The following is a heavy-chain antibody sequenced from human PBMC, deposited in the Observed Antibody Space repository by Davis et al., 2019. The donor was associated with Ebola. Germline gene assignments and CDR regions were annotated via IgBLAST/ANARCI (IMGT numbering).Heavy chain of an antibody. Sequence: GESLKISCAASGFTFSSYWMHWVRQAPGKGLVWVSRINSDGSSTSYADSVKGRFTISRDNAKNTLYLQMNSLRAEDTAVYYCARDCSGGSCSPDPWGQGTLVTVSS. V-gene: IGHV3-74*01. CDR1: GFTFSSYW. D-gene: IGHD2-15*01. CDR2: INSDGSST. CDR3: ARDCSGGSCSPDP. J-gene: IGHJ5*02.